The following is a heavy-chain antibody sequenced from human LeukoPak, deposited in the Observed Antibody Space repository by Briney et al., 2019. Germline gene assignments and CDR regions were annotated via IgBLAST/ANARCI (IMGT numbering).Heavy chain of an antibody. Sequence: SETLSLTCTVSGGSISSYYWSWIRQPPGKGLEWIGEIYRSGSTNYNPSLKSRVTISVDKSKNQFSLNLNSVTAADTAVYYCARLYYDILTGYYRKFDPWGQGTLVTVSS. CDR2: IYRSGST. J-gene: IGHJ5*02. V-gene: IGHV4-59*12. D-gene: IGHD3-9*01. CDR1: GGSISSYY. CDR3: ARLYYDILTGYYRKFDP.